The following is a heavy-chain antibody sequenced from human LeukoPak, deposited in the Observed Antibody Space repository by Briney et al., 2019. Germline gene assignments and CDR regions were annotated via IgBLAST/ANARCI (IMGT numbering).Heavy chain of an antibody. Sequence: GGSLRLSCAASGFTFNSYWMTWVRHAPGKGLEGVANIKEDGSEKYYVDSMKGRFTISRDNAKNSLYLQMNGLRAEDTAVYYCARVASGYALDCWGQRTMVTVSS. V-gene: IGHV3-7*01. J-gene: IGHJ4*02. CDR2: IKEDGSEK. D-gene: IGHD5-12*01. CDR3: ARVASGYALDC. CDR1: GFTFNSYW.